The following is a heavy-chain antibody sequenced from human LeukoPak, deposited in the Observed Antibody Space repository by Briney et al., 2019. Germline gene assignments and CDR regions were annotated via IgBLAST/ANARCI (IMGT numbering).Heavy chain of an antibody. D-gene: IGHD6-6*01. CDR3: ARLPKYSRPLDY. Sequence: SAVKVSCKASGYTFNSYDINWVRPATGQGLAWMGWMNPNSGNTAYAQKFQGRVTMSRDTSISTAYMELSSLRSEDTAVYYCARLPKYSRPLDYWGQGTLVTVSS. V-gene: IGHV1-8*02. J-gene: IGHJ4*02. CDR2: MNPNSGNT. CDR1: GYTFNSYD.